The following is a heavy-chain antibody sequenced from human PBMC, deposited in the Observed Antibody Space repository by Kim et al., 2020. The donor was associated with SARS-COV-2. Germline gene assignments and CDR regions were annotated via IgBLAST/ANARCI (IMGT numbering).Heavy chain of an antibody. D-gene: IGHD5-12*01. V-gene: IGHV5-51*01. CDR1: GYSFTSYW. CDR3: ARPLEMATIHDAFDI. J-gene: IGHJ3*02. CDR2: IYPGDSDT. Sequence: GESLKISCKGSGYSFTSYWIGWVRQMPGKGLEWMGIIYPGDSDTRYSPSFQGQVTISADKSISTAYLQWSSLKASDTAMYYCARPLEMATIHDAFDIWGQGTMVTVSS.